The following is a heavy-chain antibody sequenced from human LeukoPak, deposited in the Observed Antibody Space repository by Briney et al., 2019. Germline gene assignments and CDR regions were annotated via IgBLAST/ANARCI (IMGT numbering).Heavy chain of an antibody. CDR2: IYYSGST. V-gene: IGHV4-59*01. CDR1: GGSISSYY. D-gene: IGHD2-21*02. J-gene: IGHJ4*02. Sequence: PSETLSLTCTVSGGSISSYYWSWIRQPPGKGLEWIGYIYYSGSTNYNPSLESRVSISVDTSKNQFSLKLSSVTAADTAVYYCARLLEYCGGDCYPAGEFDYWGQGTLVTVSS. CDR3: ARLLEYCGGDCYPAGEFDY.